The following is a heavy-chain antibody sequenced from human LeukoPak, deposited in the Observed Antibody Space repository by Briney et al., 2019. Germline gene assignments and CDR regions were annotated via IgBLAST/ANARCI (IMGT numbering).Heavy chain of an antibody. CDR1: GYTFTSYG. CDR2: ISGYNGNT. V-gene: IGHV1-18*01. CDR3: AFSSYYLQGNYYYMDV. D-gene: IGHD1-26*01. Sequence: ASVKVFCKASGYTFTSYGISWVRRAPGQGLEWMGWISGYNGNTNYAQNLQGRVTMTTDTSTSTVYMELRRLRSDDTAVYYCAFSSYYLQGNYYYMDVWGKGTTVTVSS. J-gene: IGHJ6*03.